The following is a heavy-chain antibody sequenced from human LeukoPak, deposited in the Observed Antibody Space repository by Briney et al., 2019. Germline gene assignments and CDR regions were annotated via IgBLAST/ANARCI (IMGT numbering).Heavy chain of an antibody. D-gene: IGHD2-15*01. CDR1: GGSMSIYY. CDR3: ARVACSGGSCYNFDY. J-gene: IGHJ4*02. Sequence: PSETLSLTCTVSGGSMSIYYWSWIRQPPGKGLEWIGYINYSGSTNYNPSLKSRVTISVDTSKNQFSLKLSSMTAADTAVYYCARVACSGGSCYNFDYWGQGSLVTVSS. CDR2: INYSGST. V-gene: IGHV4-59*01.